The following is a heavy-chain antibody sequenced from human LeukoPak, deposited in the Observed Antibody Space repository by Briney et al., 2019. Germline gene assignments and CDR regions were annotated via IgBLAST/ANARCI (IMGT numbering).Heavy chain of an antibody. CDR2: INHSGST. V-gene: IGHV4-34*01. D-gene: IGHD2-2*01. J-gene: IGHJ4*02. CDR3: ARGLVVVPAAIIGGSYFDY. Sequence: PSETLSLTCAVYGGSFSGYYWSWIRQPPGKGLEWIGEINHSGSTNYNPSLKSRVTISVDTSKNQFSLKLSSVTAADTAVYYCARGLVVVPAAIIGGSYFDYWGQGTLVTVSS. CDR1: GGSFSGYY.